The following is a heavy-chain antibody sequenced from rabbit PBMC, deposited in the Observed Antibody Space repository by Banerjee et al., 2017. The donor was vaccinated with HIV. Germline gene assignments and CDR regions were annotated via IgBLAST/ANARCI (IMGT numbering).Heavy chain of an antibody. CDR1: GFSFSSGYD. D-gene: IGHD6-1*01. CDR2: IYADNSGST. V-gene: IGHV1S40*01. Sequence: QSLEESGGDLVKPGASLTLTCTASGFSFSSGYDMCWVRQAPGKGLEWIGCIYADNSGSTWYAAWAKGRLTISKTSSTTVTLQMTSLTAADTATYFCARQVRYNSYGDTGYGDLWGQGTLVTVS. CDR3: ARQVRYNSYGDTGYGDL. J-gene: IGHJ4*01.